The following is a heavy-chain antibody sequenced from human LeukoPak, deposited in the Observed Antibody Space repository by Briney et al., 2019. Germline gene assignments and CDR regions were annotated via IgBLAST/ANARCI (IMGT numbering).Heavy chain of an antibody. CDR2: ISGSGGST. D-gene: IGHD3-10*01. CDR3: VNVVPGVIIQNDAFDI. Sequence: GGSLRLSCAASGLTFSSYAMSWVSQAPGMGLEWVSAISGSGGSTYYADSVTGRLTLSRVNSTNTLYLQMNCLRTEDPAVNFCVNVVPGVIIQNDAFDIWGQGTMVTVSS. J-gene: IGHJ3*02. CDR1: GLTFSSYA. V-gene: IGHV3-23*01.